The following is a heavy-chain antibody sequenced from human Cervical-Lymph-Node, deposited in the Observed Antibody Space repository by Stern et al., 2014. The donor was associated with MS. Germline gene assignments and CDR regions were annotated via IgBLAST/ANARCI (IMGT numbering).Heavy chain of an antibody. Sequence: QVQLVQSGGGVVQPGRSLRVSCAASGFTLSPYGVHWVRQSPGQGLQWLAVISSDGGGKQYSDSVKGRFSISRDNSNNTVSLHMNSLRSDDTALYLCARGRGYSGSFSNWIDLWGQGTLVTVSS. CDR1: GFTLSPYG. V-gene: IGHV3-30*03. J-gene: IGHJ5*02. CDR3: ARGRGYSGSFSNWIDL. D-gene: IGHD1-26*01. CDR2: ISSDGGGK.